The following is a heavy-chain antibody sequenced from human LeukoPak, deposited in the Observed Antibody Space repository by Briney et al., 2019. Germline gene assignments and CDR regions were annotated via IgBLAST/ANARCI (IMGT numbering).Heavy chain of an antibody. CDR2: IYHGGST. V-gene: IGHV4-38-2*02. CDR3: ARDEGYGNGAFDI. Sequence: SETLSLTCAVSGYSISSGYYWGWIRQPPGEGLEWIGSIYHGGSTYYNPSLKSRVTISVDTSKNQFSLKLSSVTAADTAVYYCARDEGYGNGAFDIWGQGTMVTVSS. D-gene: IGHD4-11*01. J-gene: IGHJ3*02. CDR1: GYSISSGYY.